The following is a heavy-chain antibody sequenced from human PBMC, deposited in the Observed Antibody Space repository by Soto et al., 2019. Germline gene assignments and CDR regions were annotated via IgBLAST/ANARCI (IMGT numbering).Heavy chain of an antibody. J-gene: IGHJ4*02. CDR2: IIPIFDAT. D-gene: IGHD3-10*01. CDR1: GGPFSTLS. CDR3: ARDLPNRAGRV. V-gene: IGHV1-69*01. Sequence: QVQLVQSGAEVKKPGSSVKVSCKVAGGPFSTLSISWVRQAPGQGLVWMGGIIPIFDATNYAQKIKGRVTITADDSTSTAYMEVRSLRSDDTAVYYCARDLPNRAGRVWGPGTLVTVSS.